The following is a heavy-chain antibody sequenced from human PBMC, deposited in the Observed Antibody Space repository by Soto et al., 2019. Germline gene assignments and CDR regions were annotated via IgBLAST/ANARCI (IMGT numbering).Heavy chain of an antibody. CDR1: GFTFGDYA. CDR2: IRSKAYGGTT. J-gene: IGHJ6*02. V-gene: IGHV3-49*04. Sequence: GGSLRLSCTASGFTFGDYAMSWVRQAPGKGLEWVGFIRSKAYGGTTEYAASVKGRFTISRDDSKSIAYLQMNSLKTEDTAVYYCTRGFLEWSLHYYYYGMDVWGQGTTVT. D-gene: IGHD3-3*01. CDR3: TRGFLEWSLHYYYYGMDV.